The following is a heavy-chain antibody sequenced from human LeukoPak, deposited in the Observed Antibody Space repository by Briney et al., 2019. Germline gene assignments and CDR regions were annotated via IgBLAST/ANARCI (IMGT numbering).Heavy chain of an antibody. J-gene: IGHJ1*01. CDR2: ISGSGGST. V-gene: IGHV3-23*01. D-gene: IGHD2-2*01. CDR3: AKDLSSDIVAVPDGFQH. Sequence: GGSLRLSCAASGFTFSSYAMNWVRQAPGKGLEWVSAISGSGGSTYYADSVKGRFTISRDNSKNTLYLQMNSLRAEDTAVYYCAKDLSSDIVAVPDGFQHWGQGTLVTVSS. CDR1: GFTFSSYA.